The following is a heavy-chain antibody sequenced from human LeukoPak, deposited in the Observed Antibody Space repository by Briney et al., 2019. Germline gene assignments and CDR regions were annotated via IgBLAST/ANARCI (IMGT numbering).Heavy chain of an antibody. CDR1: GGSISSYY. J-gene: IGHJ6*03. Sequence: SETLSLTCTVSGGSISSYYWSWIRQPAGKGLEWIGRIYTSGSTNYNPSLKSRVTMSIDTSKNQFSLKLSSVTAADTAVYYCAREGYCAGTSCSYCYYYYMDVWGKGTTVTVSS. D-gene: IGHD2-2*01. CDR3: AREGYCAGTSCSYCYYYYMDV. CDR2: IYTSGST. V-gene: IGHV4-4*07.